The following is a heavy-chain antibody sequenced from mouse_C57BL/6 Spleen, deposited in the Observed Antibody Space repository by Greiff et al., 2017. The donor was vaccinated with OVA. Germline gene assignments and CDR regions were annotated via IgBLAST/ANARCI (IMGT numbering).Heavy chain of an antibody. CDR2: INPNNGGT. J-gene: IGHJ4*01. Sequence: VQLQQSGPELVKPGASVKIPCKASGYTFTDYNMDWVKQSHGKSLEWIGDINPNNGGTIYNQKFKGKATLTVDKSSSTAYMELRSLTSEDTAVYYWARGDYYGSSPGYAMDYWGQGTSVTVSS. CDR1: GYTFTDYN. V-gene: IGHV1-18*01. D-gene: IGHD1-1*01. CDR3: ARGDYYGSSPGYAMDY.